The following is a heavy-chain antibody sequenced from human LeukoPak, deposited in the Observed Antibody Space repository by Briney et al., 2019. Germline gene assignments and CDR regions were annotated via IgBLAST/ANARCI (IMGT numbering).Heavy chain of an antibody. CDR3: ARVNYDFWSGYYRTYYFDY. CDR2: IYYSGST. CDR1: GGSISSSSYY. V-gene: IGHV4-39*01. D-gene: IGHD3-3*01. J-gene: IGHJ4*02. Sequence: PSETLSLTCTVSGGSISSSSYYWGWIHQPPGKGLEWIGSIYYSGSTYYNPSLKSRVTISVDTSKNQFSLKLSSVTAADTAVYYCARVNYDFWSGYYRTYYFDYWGQGTLVTVSS.